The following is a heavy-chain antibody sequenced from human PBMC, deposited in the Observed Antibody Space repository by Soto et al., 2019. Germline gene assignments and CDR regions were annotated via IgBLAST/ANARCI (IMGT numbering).Heavy chain of an antibody. CDR3: ARVYGRFLEWFPDV. CDR1: GGSISSGGYY. J-gene: IGHJ6*02. D-gene: IGHD3-3*01. CDR2: IYYSGST. V-gene: IGHV4-31*03. Sequence: QVQLQESGPGLVKPSQTLSLTCTVSGGSISSGGYYWSWIRQHPGKGLEWIGYIYYSGSTYYNPSLKSRVTISVDTSKNQFSLELSSVTAADTAVYYCARVYGRFLEWFPDVWGQGTTVTVSS.